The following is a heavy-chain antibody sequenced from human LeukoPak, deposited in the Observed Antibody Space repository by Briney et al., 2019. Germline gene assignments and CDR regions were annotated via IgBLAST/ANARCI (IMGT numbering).Heavy chain of an antibody. CDR2: IYYSGST. D-gene: IGHD3-3*01. CDR1: GGSISSYC. V-gene: IGHV4-59*08. J-gene: IGHJ5*02. CDR3: ARHMNDFWSGYSRFDP. Sequence: PSGTLSLTCTVSGGSISSYCWSWIRQPPGKGLEWIGYIYYSGSTNYNPSLKSRVTISVDTSKNQFSLKLSSVTAADTAVYYCARHMNDFWSGYSRFDPWGQGTLVTVSS.